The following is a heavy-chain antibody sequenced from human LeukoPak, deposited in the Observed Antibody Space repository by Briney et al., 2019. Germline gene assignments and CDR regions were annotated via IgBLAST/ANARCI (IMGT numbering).Heavy chain of an antibody. V-gene: IGHV1-58*02. CDR1: GFTFTSSA. CDR3: ASAKDYGGEDDAFDI. D-gene: IGHD4-23*01. J-gene: IGHJ3*02. CDR2: IVVGSGNT. Sequence: SVKVSCKASGFTFTSSAMQWVRQARGQRLEWIGWIVVGSGNTNYAQKFQKRVTITRDMSTSTAYMELSSLRSEDTAVYYCASAKDYGGEDDAFDIWGQGTMVTVSS.